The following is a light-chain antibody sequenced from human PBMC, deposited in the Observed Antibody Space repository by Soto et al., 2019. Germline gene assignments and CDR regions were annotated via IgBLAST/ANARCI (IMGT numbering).Light chain of an antibody. V-gene: IGKV3-20*01. CDR2: DAS. CDR1: ESVVSSY. CDR3: QQYNNWPRT. J-gene: IGKJ1*01. Sequence: EIVLTQSPGTLSLSPGERATLSCRATESVVSSYLAWYQLKPGQAPRLLIYDASSRATGIPDRFSGSGSGTDFTLTISRLEPEDFAVYYCQQYNNWPRTFGQGTKVDIK.